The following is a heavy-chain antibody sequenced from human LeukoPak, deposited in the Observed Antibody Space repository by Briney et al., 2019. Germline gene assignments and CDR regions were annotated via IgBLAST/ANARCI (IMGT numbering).Heavy chain of an antibody. CDR3: ARGGIAARLPDY. D-gene: IGHD6-6*01. CDR1: GGSISSSSYY. J-gene: IGHJ4*02. V-gene: IGHV4-39*01. CDR2: IYYSGST. Sequence: PSETLSLTCTVSGGSISSSSYYWGWIRQPPGKGLEWIGSIYYSGSTYYNPSPKSRVTISVDTSKNQFSLKLSSVTAADTAMYYCARGGIAARLPDYWGQGTLVTVSS.